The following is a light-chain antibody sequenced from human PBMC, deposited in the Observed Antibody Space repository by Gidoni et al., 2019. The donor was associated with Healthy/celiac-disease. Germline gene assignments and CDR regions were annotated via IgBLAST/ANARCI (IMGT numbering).Light chain of an antibody. CDR3: QQRSNWYS. Sequence: EIVLTQSPATLSLSPGERATLPCRASQSVSSYLAWCQQKPGQAPRLLIYDASNRATGIPARFSGSGSGTDFTLTISSLEPEDFAVYYCQQRSNWYSFGQXTKLEIK. CDR1: QSVSSY. CDR2: DAS. V-gene: IGKV3-11*01. J-gene: IGKJ2*03.